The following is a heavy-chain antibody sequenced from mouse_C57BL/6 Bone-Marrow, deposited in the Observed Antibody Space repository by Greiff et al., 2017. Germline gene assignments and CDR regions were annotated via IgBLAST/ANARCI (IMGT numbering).Heavy chain of an antibody. CDR2: IDPDNGDT. CDR3: TTGSSYAMDY. Sequence: VQLQQSGAELVRPGASVKLSCTASGFNIKDDYMHWVKQRPIQGLEWIGWIDPDNGDTEYASKFQGKATITADTSSNTAYLQLSSLTSEDTAVYYCTTGSSYAMDYWGQGTSVTVAS. CDR1: GFNIKDDY. J-gene: IGHJ4*01. V-gene: IGHV14-4*01. D-gene: IGHD1-1*01.